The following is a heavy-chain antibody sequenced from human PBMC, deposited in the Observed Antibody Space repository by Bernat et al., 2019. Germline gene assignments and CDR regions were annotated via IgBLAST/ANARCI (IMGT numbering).Heavy chain of an antibody. CDR3: AKVPSSGWNDVEY. CDR2: ISYDGSNK. CDR1: GFTFSDYG. Sequence: QVQLVESGGGVVQPGRSLRLSCVASGFTFSDYGMHWVRQAPGKGLEWVAVISYDGSNKYYADSMKGRFTISRDNSKNTLYLQMNSLRAEDTAVYYCAKVPSSGWNDVEYWGQGTLVTVSS. J-gene: IGHJ4*02. V-gene: IGHV3-30*18. D-gene: IGHD6-19*01.